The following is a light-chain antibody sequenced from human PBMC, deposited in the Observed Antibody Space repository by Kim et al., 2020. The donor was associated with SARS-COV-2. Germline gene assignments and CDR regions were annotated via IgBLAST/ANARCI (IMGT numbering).Light chain of an antibody. V-gene: IGLV3-1*01. Sequence: VSPGHAARISCSGNKLGDNYVSWYQQRPGQSPVVVIYQDSNRPSEIPERFSGSNSGNTATLTISGTQAMDEADYFCQAWDSGTAVFGGGTQLTVL. CDR2: QDS. CDR1: KLGDNY. J-gene: IGLJ3*02. CDR3: QAWDSGTAV.